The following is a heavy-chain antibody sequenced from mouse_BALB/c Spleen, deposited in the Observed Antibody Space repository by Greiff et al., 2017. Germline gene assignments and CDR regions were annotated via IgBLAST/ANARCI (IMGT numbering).Heavy chain of an antibody. Sequence: EVKLQESGAELVRPGALVKLSCKASGFNIKDYYMHWVKQRPEQGLEWIGWIDPENGNTIYDPKFQGKASITADTSSNTAYLQLSSLTSEDTAVYYCARYDGSRGFAYWGQGTLVTVSA. CDR2: IDPENGNT. V-gene: IGHV14-1*02. D-gene: IGHD1-1*01. CDR3: ARYDGSRGFAY. CDR1: GFNIKDYY. J-gene: IGHJ3*01.